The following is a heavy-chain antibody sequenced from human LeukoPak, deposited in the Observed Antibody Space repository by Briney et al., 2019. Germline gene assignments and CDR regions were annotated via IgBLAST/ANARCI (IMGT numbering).Heavy chain of an antibody. J-gene: IGHJ4*02. CDR3: AKGSGIAVAGNFDY. V-gene: IGHV3-23*01. D-gene: IGHD6-19*01. CDR1: GFTFSSYA. CDR2: ISGSGGST. Sequence: PGGSLRLSCAASGFTFSSYAVSWVRQAPGKGLEWVSAISGSGGSTYYADSVKGRFTISRDNSKNTLYLQMNSLRAEDTAVYYCAKGSGIAVAGNFDYWGQGTLVTVSS.